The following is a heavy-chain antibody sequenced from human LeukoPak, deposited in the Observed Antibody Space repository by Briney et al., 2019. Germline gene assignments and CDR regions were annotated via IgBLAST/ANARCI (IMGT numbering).Heavy chain of an antibody. CDR3: ARAAYSGSYHSDY. V-gene: IGHV4-31*03. J-gene: IGHJ4*02. Sequence: SETLSLTCTVSGGSISSGGYYWSWIRQHPGKGLEWIGYIYYSGSTYYNLSLKSRVTISVDTSKNQFSLKLSSVTAADTAVYYCARAAYSGSYHSDYWGQGTLVTVSS. D-gene: IGHD1-26*01. CDR1: GGSISSGGYY. CDR2: IYYSGST.